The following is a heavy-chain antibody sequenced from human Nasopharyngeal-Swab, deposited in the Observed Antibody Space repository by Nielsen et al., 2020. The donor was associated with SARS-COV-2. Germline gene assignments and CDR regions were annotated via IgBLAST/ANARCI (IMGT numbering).Heavy chain of an antibody. J-gene: IGHJ5*02. CDR1: GFTFSSYG. D-gene: IGHD3-22*01. CDR2: IWYDGSNK. CDR3: AREITMIAVVIRRYNWFDP. V-gene: IGHV3-33*01. Sequence: GESLKISCAASGFTFSSYGMHWVRQAPGKGLEWVAVIWYDGSNKYYADSVKGRFTISRDNSKNTLYLQMNSLRAEDTAVYYCAREITMIAVVIRRYNWFDPWGQGTLVTVSS.